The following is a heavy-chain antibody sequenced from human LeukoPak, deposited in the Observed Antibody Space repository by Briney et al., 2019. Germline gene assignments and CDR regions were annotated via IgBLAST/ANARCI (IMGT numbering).Heavy chain of an antibody. CDR1: GGTFSSYA. CDR3: ARGTRFLEWLPEDWFDP. V-gene: IGHV1-69*05. D-gene: IGHD3-3*01. Sequence: ASVKVSCKASGGTFSSYAISWVRQAPGQGLEWMGGIIPIFGAANYAQKFQGRVTITTDESTSTAYMELSSLRSEDTAVYYCARGTRFLEWLPEDWFDPWGQGTLVTVSS. CDR2: IIPIFGAA. J-gene: IGHJ5*02.